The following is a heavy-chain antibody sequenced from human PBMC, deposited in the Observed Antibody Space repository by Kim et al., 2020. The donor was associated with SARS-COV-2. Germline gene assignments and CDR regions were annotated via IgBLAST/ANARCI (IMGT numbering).Heavy chain of an antibody. V-gene: IGHV4-39*01. CDR3: ARTPIYGDYVGYYYYYGMDV. J-gene: IGHJ6*02. Sequence: RVTISVDTSKNQFSLKLSSVTAADTAVYYCARTPIYGDYVGYYYYYGMDVWGQGTTVTVSS. D-gene: IGHD4-17*01.